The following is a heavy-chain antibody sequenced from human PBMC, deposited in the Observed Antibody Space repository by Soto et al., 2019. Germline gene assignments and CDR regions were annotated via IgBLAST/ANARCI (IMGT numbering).Heavy chain of an antibody. J-gene: IGHJ4*02. Sequence: GGSLRLSCAASGFTVRNYYMNWVRLVPEKGLEWVSVIYSSGPTFYADSVRGRFTISRDISKNTLYLQMNSLRVEDTAVYYCARAFGGRYDYWGQGTPVTVSS. D-gene: IGHD3-3*01. CDR1: GFTVRNYY. CDR2: IYSSGPT. V-gene: IGHV3-53*01. CDR3: ARAFGGRYDY.